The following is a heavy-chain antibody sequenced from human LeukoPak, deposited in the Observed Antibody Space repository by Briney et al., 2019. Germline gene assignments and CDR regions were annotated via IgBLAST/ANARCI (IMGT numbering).Heavy chain of an antibody. CDR2: IRSKAYGGTT. D-gene: IGHD2-21*02. CDR1: GFTFGDYA. V-gene: IGHV3-49*04. Sequence: PGRSLRLSCTASGFTFGDYAMSRVRQAPGKGLEWVGFIRSKAYGGTTEYAASVKGRFTISRDDSKSIAYLQMNSLKTEDTAVYYCTRAIAYCGGDCYTLSYYFDYWGQGTLVTVSS. CDR3: TRAIAYCGGDCYTLSYYFDY. J-gene: IGHJ4*02.